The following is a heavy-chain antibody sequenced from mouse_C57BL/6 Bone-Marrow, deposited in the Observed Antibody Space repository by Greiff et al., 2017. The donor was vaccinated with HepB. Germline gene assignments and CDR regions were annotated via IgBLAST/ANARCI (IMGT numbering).Heavy chain of an antibody. Sequence: EVQLQQSRAELVRPGASVKLSCTASGFNIKDYYMHWVKQRPEQGLEGIGRIDTEDGDTEYAPKFQGKATMTADTSSNTAYLQLSSLTSEDTAVYYCTSPLCYGSSLDVWGTGTTVTVSS. D-gene: IGHD1-1*01. CDR1: GFNIKDYY. CDR3: TSPLCYGSSLDV. J-gene: IGHJ1*03. V-gene: IGHV14-1*01. CDR2: IDTEDGDT.